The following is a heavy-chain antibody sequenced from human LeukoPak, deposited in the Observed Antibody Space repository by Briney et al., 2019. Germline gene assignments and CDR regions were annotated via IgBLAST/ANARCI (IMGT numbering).Heavy chain of an antibody. D-gene: IGHD3-22*01. V-gene: IGHV4-34*01. CDR2: INHSGST. Sequence: PSETLSLTCAVYGGSFSGYYWSWIRQPPGKGLEWIGEINHSGSTNYNPSLKSRVTISVDTSKNQFSLKLSSVTAADTAVYYCASTEGPYYYDSSGYYFDYWGQGTLVTVSS. J-gene: IGHJ4*02. CDR1: GGSFSGYY. CDR3: ASTEGPYYYDSSGYYFDY.